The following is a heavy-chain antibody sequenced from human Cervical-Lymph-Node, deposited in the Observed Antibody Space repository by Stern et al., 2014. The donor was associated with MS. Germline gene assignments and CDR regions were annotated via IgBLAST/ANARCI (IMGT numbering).Heavy chain of an antibody. D-gene: IGHD1-1*01. V-gene: IGHV3-30*01. CDR2: ISYDGSNK. Sequence: VQLVESGGGVVQPGRSLRLSCAASGFTFSSYAMHWVRQAPGKGLEWVAVISYDGSNKYYADSVKGRFTISRDNSKNTLYLQMNSLRAEDTAVYYCARDRGPWNPLDAYYGMDVWGQGTTVTVSS. CDR1: GFTFSSYA. J-gene: IGHJ6*02. CDR3: ARDRGPWNPLDAYYGMDV.